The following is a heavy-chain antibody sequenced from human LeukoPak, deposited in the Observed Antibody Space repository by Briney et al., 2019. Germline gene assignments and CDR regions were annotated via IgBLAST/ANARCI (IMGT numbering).Heavy chain of an antibody. Sequence: GGSLRLSCVASGLTFSSYAMSWVRQAPGKGVEWVSTICVSGGSTYYADSVKGRFTISRDNSKNTLYLQMNSLRAEDTAVYYCAPYCSGGSCYRYWGQGTLVTVSS. J-gene: IGHJ4*02. CDR2: ICVSGGST. D-gene: IGHD2-15*01. V-gene: IGHV3-23*01. CDR3: APYCSGGSCYRY. CDR1: GLTFSSYA.